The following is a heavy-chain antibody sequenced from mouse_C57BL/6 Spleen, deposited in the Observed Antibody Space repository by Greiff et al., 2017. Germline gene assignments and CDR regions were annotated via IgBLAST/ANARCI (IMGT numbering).Heavy chain of an antibody. V-gene: IGHV1-52*01. J-gene: IGHJ2*01. CDR3: ARYDYGSYLDY. CDR2: IDPSDSET. D-gene: IGHD2-4*01. CDR1: GYTFTSYW. Sequence: QVQLQQPGAELVRPGSSVKLSCKASGYTFTSYWMHWVKQRPIQGLEWIGNIDPSDSETHYNQKFKDKATLTVDKSSSTAYMQLSSLTSEDSAVYYCARYDYGSYLDYWGQGTTLTVSS.